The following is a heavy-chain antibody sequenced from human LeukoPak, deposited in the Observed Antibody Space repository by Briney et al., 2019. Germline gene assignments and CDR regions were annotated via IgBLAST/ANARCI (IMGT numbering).Heavy chain of an antibody. V-gene: IGHV3-7*01. J-gene: IGHJ4*02. D-gene: IGHD3-10*01. CDR3: ARGSGSGSYYNDY. CDR2: IKQDGSEK. CDR1: GFTFSSYW. Sequence: GGSLRLSCAASGFTFSSYWMSWVRQAPGKGLEWVANIKQDGSEKYYVDSVKGRFTISRDNAKNSLYLRMNSLRAEDTAVYYCARGSGSGSYYNDYWGQGTLVTVSS.